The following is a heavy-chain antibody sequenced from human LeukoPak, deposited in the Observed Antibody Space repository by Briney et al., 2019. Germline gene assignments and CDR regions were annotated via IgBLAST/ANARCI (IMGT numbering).Heavy chain of an antibody. CDR2: IYYSGST. Sequence: SETLSLTCTVSGGSISSYYWSWIRQPPGKGLEWIGYIYYSGSTNYNPSLNSRATISRDTSKNHFSLELSSVTAADTAVYFCARGRVSSSSWSSTYYYYFYMDVWGKGTTVTVSS. CDR3: ARGRVSSSSWSSTYYYYFYMDV. V-gene: IGHV4-59*01. CDR1: GGSISSYY. J-gene: IGHJ6*03. D-gene: IGHD6-13*01.